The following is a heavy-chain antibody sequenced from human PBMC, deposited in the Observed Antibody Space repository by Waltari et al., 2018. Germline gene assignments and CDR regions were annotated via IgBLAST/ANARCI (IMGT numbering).Heavy chain of an antibody. D-gene: IGHD3-10*01. J-gene: IGHJ4*02. CDR2: ISGSGGST. CDR1: GFTFSSYA. V-gene: IGHV3-23*04. Sequence: EVQLVESGGGLVQPGGSLRLSCAASGFTFSSYALRWVRQAPGKGLEWVSAISGSGGSTYDADSVKGRFTISRDNSKNTLYLQMNSLRAEDTAVYYCAKGLLWFGEWSDYWGQGTLVTVSS. CDR3: AKGLLWFGEWSDY.